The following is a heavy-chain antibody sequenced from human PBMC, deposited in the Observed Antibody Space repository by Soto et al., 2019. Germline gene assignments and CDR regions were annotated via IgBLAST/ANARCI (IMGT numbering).Heavy chain of an antibody. V-gene: IGHV3-30-3*01. Sequence: QVQLVESGGGVVQPGRSLRLSCAASGFTFSSYAMHWVRQAPGKGLEWVAVISYDGSNKYYADSVKGRFTISRDNSKNTLYLQMNSLRAEDTAVYYCARVAADYYFDYWGQGTLVTVSS. CDR3: ARVAADYYFDY. CDR2: ISYDGSNK. D-gene: IGHD2-21*02. J-gene: IGHJ4*02. CDR1: GFTFSSYA.